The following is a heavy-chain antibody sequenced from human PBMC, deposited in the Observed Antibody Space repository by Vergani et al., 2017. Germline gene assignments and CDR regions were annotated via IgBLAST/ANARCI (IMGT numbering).Heavy chain of an antibody. CDR3: ARDLIRGCSGGSCYPLD. CDR1: GFTFSCYA. V-gene: IGHV3-30-3*01. D-gene: IGHD2-15*01. Sequence: QVQLVESGGGVVQPGRSLILSCAASGFTFSCYAMHWVRQAPGKGLEWVAVISYDGSNKYYADSVKGRFTISRDNSKNTLYLQMNSLRAEDTAVYYCARDLIRGCSGGSCYPLDWGQGTLVTVSS. J-gene: IGHJ4*02. CDR2: ISYDGSNK.